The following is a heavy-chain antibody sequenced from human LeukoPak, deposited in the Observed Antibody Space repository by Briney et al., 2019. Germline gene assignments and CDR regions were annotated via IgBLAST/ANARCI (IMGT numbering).Heavy chain of an antibody. CDR3: TRRGYCGDDCYSGLDY. J-gene: IGHJ4*02. Sequence: GGSLNLSCAASGFSFSGSVMHWVRQPSGKGLEWVGRIRSKTNNDATAYAASVKGRFTIYRDDSKNMAYLQMNSLKTEDTAVYYCTRRGYCGDDCYSGLDYWGQGTLVTVSS. CDR1: GFSFSGSV. V-gene: IGHV3-73*01. D-gene: IGHD2-21*02. CDR2: IRSKTNNDAT.